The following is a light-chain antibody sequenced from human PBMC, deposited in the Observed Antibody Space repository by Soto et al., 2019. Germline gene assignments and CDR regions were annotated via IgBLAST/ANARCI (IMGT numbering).Light chain of an antibody. CDR3: QKDNSAPRT. Sequence: DIQMTQSPSSLSASVGDRVTITCRASLTSSKYLAWYQQKPGKLPNLLIYAASTLQAGVPSRVRGSGAGPEFTLTMSSLQPEDVAAYYCQKDNSAPRTFGGGTKVEIK. J-gene: IGKJ4*01. V-gene: IGKV1-27*01. CDR2: AAS. CDR1: LTSSKY.